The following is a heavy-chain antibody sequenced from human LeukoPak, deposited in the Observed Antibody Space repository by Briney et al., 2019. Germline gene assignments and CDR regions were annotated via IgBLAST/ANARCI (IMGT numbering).Heavy chain of an antibody. J-gene: IGHJ4*02. CDR1: GFRLTTYG. Sequence: PGGSLRLSCEVSGFRLTTYGTHWVRQAPGKGLEWVAVISYDGSNKYYADSVKGRFTISRDNSKNTLYLQMNSLRAEDTAVYYCAREVVPAAAFDYWGQGTLVTVSS. CDR3: AREVVPAAAFDY. CDR2: ISYDGSNK. D-gene: IGHD2-2*01. V-gene: IGHV3-30*19.